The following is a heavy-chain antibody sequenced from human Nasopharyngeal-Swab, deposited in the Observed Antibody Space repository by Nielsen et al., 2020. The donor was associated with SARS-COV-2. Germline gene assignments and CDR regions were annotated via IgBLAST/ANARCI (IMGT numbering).Heavy chain of an antibody. V-gene: IGHV3-9*01. CDR1: GLSIDEYA. CDR3: AKDLQTGRSLGLFGMDV. J-gene: IGHJ6*02. D-gene: IGHD7-27*01. CDR2: ISRDSHSI. Sequence: SLKISCEVSGLSIDEYAMYWVLQAPGKGLEWVSGISRDSHSIDYVDSVKGRFTISRDNAKNSLYLQMNSLRPEDTALYYCAKDLQTGRSLGLFGMDVWGQGTTVNVAS.